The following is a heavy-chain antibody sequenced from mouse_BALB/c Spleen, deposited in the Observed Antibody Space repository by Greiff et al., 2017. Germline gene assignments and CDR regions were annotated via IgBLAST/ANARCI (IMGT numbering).Heavy chain of an antibody. J-gene: IGHJ2*01. CDR2: ISSGSSTI. V-gene: IGHV5-17*02. D-gene: IGHD4-1*02. Sequence: EVQGVESGGGLVQPGGSRKLSCAASGFTFSSFGMHWVRQAPEKGLEWVAYISSGSSTIYYADTVKGRFTISRDNPKNTLFLQMTSLRSEDTAMYYCARRATGHYFDYWGQGTTLTVSS. CDR1: GFTFSSFG. CDR3: ARRATGHYFDY.